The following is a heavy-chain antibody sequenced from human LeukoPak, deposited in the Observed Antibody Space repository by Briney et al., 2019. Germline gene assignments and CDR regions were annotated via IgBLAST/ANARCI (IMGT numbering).Heavy chain of an antibody. D-gene: IGHD3-22*01. CDR2: IWYDGSQR. J-gene: IGHJ3*02. V-gene: IGHV3-30*02. CDR3: AIENYDSGGPGSGSPAFDI. Sequence: GSLRLSCAASGFSFSKYGLHWVRQAPGKGLQWVAMIWYDGSQRYYVDSVKGRFTISRDSSKNTMFLQMNSLTDEDTAVYYCAIENYDSGGPGSGSPAFDIWGQGTMVSVSS. CDR1: GFSFSKYG.